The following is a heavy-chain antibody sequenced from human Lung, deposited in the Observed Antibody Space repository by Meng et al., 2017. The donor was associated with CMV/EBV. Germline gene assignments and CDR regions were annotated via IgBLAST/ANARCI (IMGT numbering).Heavy chain of an antibody. CDR3: AKDPVVLWQGGSYYFDY. D-gene: IGHD2-15*01. V-gene: IGHV3-23*01. J-gene: IGHJ4*01. Sequence: GGSLRLXCAASGFTFSSYAMSWVRQAPGKGLEWVSAISGSGGSTYYADSVKGRFTISRDNSKNTLYLQMNSLRAEDTAVYYCAKDPVVLWQGGSYYFDYWXHGTXVTVSS. CDR2: ISGSGGST. CDR1: GFTFSSYA.